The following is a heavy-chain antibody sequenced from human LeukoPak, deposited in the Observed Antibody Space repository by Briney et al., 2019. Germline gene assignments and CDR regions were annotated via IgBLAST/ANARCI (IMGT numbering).Heavy chain of an antibody. CDR1: GFTFDDYA. CDR2: ISWNSGSI. V-gene: IGHV3-9*01. D-gene: IGHD3-10*01. J-gene: IGHJ4*02. CDR3: AKDMTGYYYGSGSYTWGSFDY. Sequence: SGGSLRLSCAASGFTFDDYAMHWVRQAPGKGLEWVSGISWNSGSIGYADSVKGRFTISRDNAKNSLYLQMNSLRAEDTALYHCAKDMTGYYYGSGSYTWGSFDYWGQGTLVTVSS.